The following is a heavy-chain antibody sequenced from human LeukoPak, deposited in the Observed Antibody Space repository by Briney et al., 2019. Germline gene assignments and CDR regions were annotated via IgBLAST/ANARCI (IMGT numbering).Heavy chain of an antibody. Sequence: ASVKVSCKVSGHTLTELSMHWVRQAPGKGLEWMGGFDPEDGETIYAQKLQGRVTMTTDTSTNTAYMELRSLRSDDTAVYYCARGDMVRGVITYYGMDVWGQGTTVTVSS. J-gene: IGHJ6*02. D-gene: IGHD3-10*01. CDR3: ARGDMVRGVITYYGMDV. V-gene: IGHV1-24*01. CDR1: GHTLTELS. CDR2: FDPEDGET.